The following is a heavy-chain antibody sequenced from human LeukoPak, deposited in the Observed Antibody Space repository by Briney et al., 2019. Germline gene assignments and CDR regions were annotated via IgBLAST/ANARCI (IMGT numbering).Heavy chain of an antibody. CDR1: GGSISSGSYY. J-gene: IGHJ4*02. D-gene: IGHD1-26*01. V-gene: IGHV4-61*02. Sequence: SETLSLTCLVSGGSISSGSYYWSWIRQPAGKGLEWIGRIYTSGSTNYNPSLKSRVTISVHTSKNQFSLKLSSVTAADTAVYYCATGSREAHIVGATTGLWYWGQGTLVTVSS. CDR2: IYTSGST. CDR3: ATGSREAHIVGATTGLWY.